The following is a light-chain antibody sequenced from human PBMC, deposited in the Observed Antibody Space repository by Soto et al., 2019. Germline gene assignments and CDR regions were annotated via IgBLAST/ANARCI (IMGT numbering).Light chain of an antibody. CDR1: QSINFF. CDR3: HQSYSTPYT. CDR2: AAS. J-gene: IGKJ2*01. V-gene: IGKV1-39*01. Sequence: DIPMTQSPSSLSAAVGDRVTITCRASQSINFFLNWYQQKPGKAPKLLIFAASRLQSGVPSRFSGSGSGTTYTLTISSLRPEDFATYYCHQSYSTPYTFGQGTKVEIK.